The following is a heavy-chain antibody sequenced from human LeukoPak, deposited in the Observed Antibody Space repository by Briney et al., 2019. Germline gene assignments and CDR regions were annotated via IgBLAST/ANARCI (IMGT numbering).Heavy chain of an antibody. CDR1: GFTFSSYG. D-gene: IGHD2-8*02. Sequence: GRSLRLSCAASGFTFSSYGMHWVRQAPGKGLEWVAVIWYDGSNKYYADSVKGRFTISRDNSKNTLYLQMNSLRVEDTAVYYCARHLTGSSVCIEYWGQGTLVTVSS. CDR3: ARHLTGSSVCIEY. J-gene: IGHJ4*02. V-gene: IGHV3-33*01. CDR2: IWYDGSNK.